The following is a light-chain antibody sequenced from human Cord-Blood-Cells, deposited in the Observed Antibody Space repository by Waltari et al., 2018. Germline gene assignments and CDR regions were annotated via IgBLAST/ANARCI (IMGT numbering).Light chain of an antibody. Sequence: QSVLTQPPSVSGAPEQRVPISCTGRSSNIGAGYDVPWYQQLPGTAPKLLIYGNSKRPSGVPDRFSGSKSGTSASLAITGLQAEDEADYYCQSYDSSLSGWVFGGGTKLTVL. CDR1: SSNIGAGYD. CDR3: QSYDSSLSGWV. CDR2: GNS. J-gene: IGLJ3*02. V-gene: IGLV1-40*01.